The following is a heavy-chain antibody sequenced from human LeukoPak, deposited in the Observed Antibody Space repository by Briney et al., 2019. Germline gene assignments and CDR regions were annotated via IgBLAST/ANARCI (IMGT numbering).Heavy chain of an antibody. CDR1: GFTFSSYS. CDR2: ISSSSSYI. D-gene: IGHD3-10*01. Sequence: PGGSLRLSCAASGFTFSSYSMNWVRQAPGKGLEWVSSISSSSSYIYYADSVKGRFTISRDNAKNSLCLQMNSLRAEDTAVYYCARELTAPVMSYYKRLYNWFDPWGQGTLVTVSS. V-gene: IGHV3-21*01. CDR3: ARELTAPVMSYYKRLYNWFDP. J-gene: IGHJ5*02.